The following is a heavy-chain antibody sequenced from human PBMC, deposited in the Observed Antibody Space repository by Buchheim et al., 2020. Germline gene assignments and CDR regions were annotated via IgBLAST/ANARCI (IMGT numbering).Heavy chain of an antibody. J-gene: IGHJ6*02. Sequence: QVQLVQSGAEVKKPGASVKVSCKASGYTFTSYDINWVRQAPGQGLEWMGWINPNSGGTNYAQKFQGRVTMTRDTSISTAYVELSRLKSDDSAVYYCARRTIFGVGHYGMDVWGQGTT. D-gene: IGHD3-3*01. V-gene: IGHV1-2*02. CDR3: ARRTIFGVGHYGMDV. CDR1: GYTFTSYD. CDR2: INPNSGGT.